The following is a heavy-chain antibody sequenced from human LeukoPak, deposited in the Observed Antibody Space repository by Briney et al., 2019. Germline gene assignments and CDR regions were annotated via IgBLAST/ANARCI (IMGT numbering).Heavy chain of an antibody. V-gene: IGHV3-48*01. CDR3: ARDFDYDFWSGYSVTPSMGYFDY. CDR2: ISSSSSTL. Sequence: GGSLRLSCAASGFTFSSYSMNWVRQAPGKGLEWVSYISSSSSTLYYADSVKGRFTISRDNAKNSLYLQMNSLRAEDTAVYYCARDFDYDFWSGYSVTPSMGYFDYWGQGTLVTVSS. D-gene: IGHD3-3*01. J-gene: IGHJ4*02. CDR1: GFTFSSYS.